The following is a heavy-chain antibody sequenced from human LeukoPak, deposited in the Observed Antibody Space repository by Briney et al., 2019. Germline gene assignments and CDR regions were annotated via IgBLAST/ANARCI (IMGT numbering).Heavy chain of an antibody. CDR2: ISGSGGST. Sequence: PGGSLRLSCAASGFTFSSYGMSWVRQAPGKGLEWVSAISGSGGSTYYADSVKGRFTISRDNSKNTLYLQMNSLRAEDTAVYYCARGSMVRGADLEYWGQGTLVTVSS. CDR1: GFTFSSYG. CDR3: ARGSMVRGADLEY. D-gene: IGHD3-10*01. J-gene: IGHJ4*02. V-gene: IGHV3-23*01.